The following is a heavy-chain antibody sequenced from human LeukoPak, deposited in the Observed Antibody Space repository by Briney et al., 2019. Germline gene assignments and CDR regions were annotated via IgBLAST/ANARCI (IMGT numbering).Heavy chain of an antibody. CDR2: ISSSSSYI. V-gene: IGHV3-21*01. Sequence: GGSLRLSCAASGFTFSSYSMNWVRQAPGKGLEWVSSISSSSSYIYYADSVKGRFTISRDNAKNSLYLQMNSLRAEDTAVYYCARYQEGGYDSSGYYPLDYWGQGTLVTVSS. J-gene: IGHJ4*02. CDR1: GFTFSSYS. CDR3: ARYQEGGYDSSGYYPLDY. D-gene: IGHD3-22*01.